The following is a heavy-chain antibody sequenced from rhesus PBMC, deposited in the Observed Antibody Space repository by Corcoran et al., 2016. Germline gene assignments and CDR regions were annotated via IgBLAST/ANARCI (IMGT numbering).Heavy chain of an antibody. CDR1: GYSISRGYG. V-gene: IGHV4-122*02. CDR3: ARDWERQPFDY. J-gene: IGHJ4*01. D-gene: IGHD6-25*01. CDR2: ISYSGST. Sequence: QLQLQESGPGLVKPSETLSLTCAVSGYSISRGYGWSWIRQPPGKGLEWIGYISYSGSTSYNPSLKSRVTISRDTSKNQFSLKLSSVTAADTAVYYCARDWERQPFDYWGQGVLVTVSS.